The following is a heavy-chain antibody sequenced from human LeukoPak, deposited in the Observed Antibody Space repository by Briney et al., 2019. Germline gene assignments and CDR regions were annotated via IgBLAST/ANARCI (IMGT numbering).Heavy chain of an antibody. CDR1: GFTFSSYW. D-gene: IGHD3-22*01. V-gene: IGHV3-74*01. J-gene: IGHJ4*02. Sequence: GGSLRLSCAASGFTFSSYWMHWVRQAPGKGLVWVSRINSDGSSTSYADSVKGRFTISRDNAKNTLYLQMNSLRAEDTAVYYCARSSYYYDSSGYYPRFDYWGQGTLVTVSS. CDR2: INSDGSST. CDR3: ARSSYYYDSSGYYPRFDY.